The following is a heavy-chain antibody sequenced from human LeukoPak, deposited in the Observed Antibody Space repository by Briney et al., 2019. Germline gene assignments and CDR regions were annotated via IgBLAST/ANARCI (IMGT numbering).Heavy chain of an antibody. CDR1: GFTFTRYA. CDR3: VKRGGGDHGLDV. D-gene: IGHD2-21*02. CDR2: ISFDGSKI. V-gene: IGHV3-30*18. J-gene: IGHJ6*02. Sequence: GRSLRLSCAASGFTFTRYAIHWVRQPPGEGPECVAVISFDGSKIYYADSVKGRFTISRDHSKNTAYLQMNSLRLEDTAMYYCVKRGGGDHGLDVWGQGTTVTVSS.